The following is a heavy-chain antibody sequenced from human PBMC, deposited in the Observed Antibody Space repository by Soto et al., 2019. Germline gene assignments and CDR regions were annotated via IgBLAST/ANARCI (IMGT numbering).Heavy chain of an antibody. J-gene: IGHJ5*02. CDR1: GFTFDDYW. D-gene: IGHD1-20*01. Sequence: EVQLVESGGVSVQPGGSLRLSCVAPGFTFDDYWMNWVRQAPGKGLEWVAIINKDGSERYYVDSVKGRFTISRDNSKNSLFLQMNSLRAEDTALYHCARDGHNTNDVDHWGQGTLVTVSS. CDR3: ARDGHNTNDVDH. V-gene: IGHV3-7*01. CDR2: INKDGSER.